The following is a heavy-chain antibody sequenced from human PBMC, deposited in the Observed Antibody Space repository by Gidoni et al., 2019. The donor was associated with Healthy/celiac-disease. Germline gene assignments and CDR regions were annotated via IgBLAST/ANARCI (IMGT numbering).Heavy chain of an antibody. Sequence: QVQLQESGPGLVKPSETLSLTCTVSGGSISSYYWSWIRQPPGKGLEWIGYLYYSGSTNYNPSLKSRVTISVDTSKNQFSLKRSSVTAADTAVYYCARARIAPPPYYYYGMDVWGQGTTVTVSS. V-gene: IGHV4-59*01. CDR1: GGSISSYY. D-gene: IGHD3-22*01. CDR2: LYYSGST. J-gene: IGHJ6*02. CDR3: ARARIAPPPYYYYGMDV.